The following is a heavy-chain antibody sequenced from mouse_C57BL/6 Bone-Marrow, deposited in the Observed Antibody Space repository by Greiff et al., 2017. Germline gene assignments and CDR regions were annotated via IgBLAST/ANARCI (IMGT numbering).Heavy chain of an antibody. CDR1: GFSLTSYA. Sequence: VQGVESGPGLVAPSQSLSITCTVSGFSLTSYAISWVRQPPGKGLEWLGVIWTGGGTNYNSALKSRLSISKDNSKSQVFLKMNRLQADDTARYYCARLTGYFDYWGQGTTLTVSS. V-gene: IGHV2-9-1*01. CDR3: ARLTGYFDY. CDR2: IWTGGGT. J-gene: IGHJ2*01. D-gene: IGHD4-1*01.